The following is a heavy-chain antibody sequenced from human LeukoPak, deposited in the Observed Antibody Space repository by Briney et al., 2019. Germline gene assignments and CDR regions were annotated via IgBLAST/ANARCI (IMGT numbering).Heavy chain of an antibody. CDR2: ISWNSGSI. Sequence: PGRSLRPSCAASGFTFDDYAMHWVRQVPGKGLEWVSGISWNSGSIGYADSVKGRFTISRDNAKNSLYLHMNSLSAEDTALYYCAKGKKITVAGLFDCWGQGTLVTVSS. J-gene: IGHJ4*02. V-gene: IGHV3-9*01. D-gene: IGHD6-19*01. CDR3: AKGKKITVAGLFDC. CDR1: GFTFDDYA.